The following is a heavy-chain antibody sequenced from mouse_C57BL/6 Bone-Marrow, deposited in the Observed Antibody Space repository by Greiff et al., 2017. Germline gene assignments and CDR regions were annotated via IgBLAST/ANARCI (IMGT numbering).Heavy chain of an antibody. V-gene: IGHV1-26*01. Sequence: EVKLQQSGPELVKPGASVKISCKASGYTFTDYYMNWVKQSHGKSLEWIGDINPNNGGTSYNQKFKGKATLTVDKSSSTAYMELRSLTSEDSAVYDCAKEGIYYYGSSYGYFDVWGTGTTVTVSS. CDR1: GYTFTDYY. D-gene: IGHD1-1*01. CDR2: INPNNGGT. J-gene: IGHJ1*03. CDR3: AKEGIYYYGSSYGYFDV.